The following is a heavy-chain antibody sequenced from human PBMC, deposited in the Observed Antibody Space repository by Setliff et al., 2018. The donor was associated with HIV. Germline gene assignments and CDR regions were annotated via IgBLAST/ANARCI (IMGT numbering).Heavy chain of an antibody. CDR2: IYHYGGT. V-gene: IGHV4-4*02. Sequence: LSLTCAVSGGSISGFNWWSWVRQTPGRGLEWIGEIYHYGGTNYNPSLMSRVTISLDKSKNHFSLTLTSVTAADTAVYYCARGGDADRRGLFDYWGQGTLVTVSS. CDR3: ARGGDADRRGLFDY. J-gene: IGHJ4*02. D-gene: IGHD7-27*01. CDR1: GGSISGFNW.